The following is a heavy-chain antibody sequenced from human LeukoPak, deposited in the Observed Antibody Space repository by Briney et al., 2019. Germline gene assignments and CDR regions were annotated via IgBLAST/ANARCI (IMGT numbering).Heavy chain of an antibody. V-gene: IGHV4-34*01. D-gene: IGHD2-8*02. CDR3: AGGVTTTTIPSYYMDV. CDR1: GGSFSGYY. CDR2: INHSGST. Sequence: SETLSLTCAVYGGSFSGYYWSWIRQPPGKGLEWIGEINHSGSTNYNPSLKSRVTISVDTSKNQFSLKLSSVTAADTAVYYCAGGVTTTTIPSYYMDVWGKGTTVTVSS. J-gene: IGHJ6*03.